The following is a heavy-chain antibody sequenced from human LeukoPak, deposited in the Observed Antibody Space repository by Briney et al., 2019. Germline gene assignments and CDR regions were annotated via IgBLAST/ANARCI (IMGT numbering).Heavy chain of an antibody. CDR3: ASSLTVTTGGYFDY. D-gene: IGHD4-17*01. CDR1: GGSISSYY. V-gene: IGHV4-59*01. CDR2: IYYSGGT. J-gene: IGHJ4*02. Sequence: QPSETLSLTRTVSGGSISSYYWSWIRQPPGKGLEWIGYIYYSGGTNYNPSLKSRVTISVDTSKNQFSLKLSSVTAADTAVYYCASSLTVTTGGYFDYWGQGTLVTVSS.